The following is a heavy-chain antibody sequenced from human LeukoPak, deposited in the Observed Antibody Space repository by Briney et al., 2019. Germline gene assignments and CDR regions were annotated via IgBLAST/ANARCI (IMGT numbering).Heavy chain of an antibody. V-gene: IGHV4-30-4*08. CDR3: ASSVPYYDFWSGYSLSY. CDR1: GGTISSGDYY. Sequence: SQTLSLTCTVSGGTISSGDYYWSWIRQPPGKGLERIGNIYYSGNTYYNPSLKRRVTISVDTSKNQFSLKLSSVTAADTAVCYCASSVPYYDFWSGYSLSYWGQGTLVTVSS. J-gene: IGHJ4*02. CDR2: IYYSGNT. D-gene: IGHD3-3*01.